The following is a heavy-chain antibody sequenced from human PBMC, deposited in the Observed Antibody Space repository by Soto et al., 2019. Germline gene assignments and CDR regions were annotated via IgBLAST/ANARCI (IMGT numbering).Heavy chain of an antibody. CDR1: GGSISSYY. J-gene: IGHJ3*01. CDR3: EGGWGGSFDS. D-gene: IGHD3-16*01. Sequence: SETLSLTCTVSGGSISSYYWSWIRQPPGKGLEWIGYIYYSGSTNYNPSLKSRVTISVDTSKNQFSLELSSVTAADTAVYSCEGGWGGSFDSWGKGKMVTV. V-gene: IGHV4-59*01. CDR2: IYYSGST.